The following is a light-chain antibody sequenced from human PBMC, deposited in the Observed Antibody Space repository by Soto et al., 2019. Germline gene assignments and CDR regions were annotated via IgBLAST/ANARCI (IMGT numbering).Light chain of an antibody. J-gene: IGLJ2*01. V-gene: IGLV2-11*01. CDR1: SSNVGGYNY. Sequence: QSALTQPRSVSASPGQSVTISCTGTSSNVGGYNYVSWYQQNPGKAPKLMIYDATKRPSGVPDRFSGSKSGNAASLTISGLPAEDEADYYCCSYAASYTLLFGGGTQLTVL. CDR2: DAT. CDR3: CSYAASYTLL.